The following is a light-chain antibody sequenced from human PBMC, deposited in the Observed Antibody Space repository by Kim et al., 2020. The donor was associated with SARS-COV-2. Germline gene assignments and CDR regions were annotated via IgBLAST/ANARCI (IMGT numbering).Light chain of an antibody. CDR1: SSNIGAGYD. J-gene: IGLJ1*01. V-gene: IGLV1-40*01. CDR2: GNR. Sequence: QSVLTQPPSVSGAPGQRVTISCTGSSSNIGAGYDIHWYQQFPGTAPKLLIYGNRNRPSGVPDRFSGSKSGTSASLDITGLQAEDEADYYCQAYDKSLSVRFVVGTGTKVTVL. CDR3: QAYDKSLSVRFV.